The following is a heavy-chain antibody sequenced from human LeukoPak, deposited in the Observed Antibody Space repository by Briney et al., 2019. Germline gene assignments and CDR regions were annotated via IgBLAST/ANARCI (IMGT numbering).Heavy chain of an antibody. D-gene: IGHD5-18*01. CDR3: AREPTPIVDTAMVSVT. J-gene: IGHJ5*02. CDR1: GFTFSSYA. CDR2: ISGSDGST. V-gene: IGHV3-23*01. Sequence: PGGSLRLSCAASGFTFSSYAMSWVRQAPGKGLEWVSAISGSDGSTYYADSVKGRFTISRDNSKNTLYLQMNSLRAEDTAVYYCAREPTPIVDTAMVSVTWGQGTLVTVSS.